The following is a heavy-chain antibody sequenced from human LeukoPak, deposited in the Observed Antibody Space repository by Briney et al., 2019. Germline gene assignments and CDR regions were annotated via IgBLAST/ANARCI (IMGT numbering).Heavy chain of an antibody. J-gene: IGHJ4*02. V-gene: IGHV3-33*01. Sequence: GGSLTLSCAASGFTFGSYAMHWVRQAPSKGLEWVGLVSYDGGNTYYGDSVRGRFSISRDNSKNTVYLQMNSPRADDSAVYYCVRDVGVGTGIYYYFDYWGQGTLVTVSS. CDR3: VRDVGVGTGIYYYFDY. CDR2: VSYDGGNT. CDR1: GFTFGSYA. D-gene: IGHD2-8*02.